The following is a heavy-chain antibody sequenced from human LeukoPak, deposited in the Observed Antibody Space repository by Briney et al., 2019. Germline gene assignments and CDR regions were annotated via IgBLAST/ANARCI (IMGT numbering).Heavy chain of an antibody. Sequence: GGSLRLSCAASGFTFSSYSMNWVRQAPGKGLEWVSSISSSSSYIYHADSVKGRFTISRDNAKNSLYLQMNSLRAEDTAVYYCAREYSSGWFYFDYWGQGTLVTVSS. CDR3: AREYSSGWFYFDY. CDR1: GFTFSSYS. D-gene: IGHD6-19*01. CDR2: ISSSSSYI. V-gene: IGHV3-21*01. J-gene: IGHJ4*02.